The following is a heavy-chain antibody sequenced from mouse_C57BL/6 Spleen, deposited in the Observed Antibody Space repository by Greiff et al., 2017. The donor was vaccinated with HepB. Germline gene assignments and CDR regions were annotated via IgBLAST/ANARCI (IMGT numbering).Heavy chain of an antibody. CDR2: INPNNGGT. V-gene: IGHV1-26*01. J-gene: IGHJ4*01. Sequence: VQLQQSGPELVKPGASVKISCKASGYTFTDYYMNWVKQSHGKSLEWIGDINPNNGGTSYNQKFKGKATLTVDKSSSTAYMELRSLTSEDSAVYYCARCLLSEAMDYWGQGTSVTVSS. CDR1: GYTFTDYY. CDR3: ARCLLSEAMDY. D-gene: IGHD2-10*01.